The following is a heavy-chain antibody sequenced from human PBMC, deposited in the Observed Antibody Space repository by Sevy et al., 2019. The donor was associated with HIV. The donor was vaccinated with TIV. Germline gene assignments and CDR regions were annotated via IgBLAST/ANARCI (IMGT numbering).Heavy chain of an antibody. CDR3: ARAIVATAKGWFDP. CDR1: GYTFTGYY. V-gene: IGHV1-2*06. J-gene: IGHJ5*02. CDR2: INPNSGGT. D-gene: IGHD5-12*01. Sequence: ASVKVSCKASGYTFTGYYMHWVRQAPGQGLEWMGRINPNSGGTNYAQKIQGRVTMTRDTSISTAYMERSRLRSDDTAVYYCARAIVATAKGWFDPWGQGTLVTVSS.